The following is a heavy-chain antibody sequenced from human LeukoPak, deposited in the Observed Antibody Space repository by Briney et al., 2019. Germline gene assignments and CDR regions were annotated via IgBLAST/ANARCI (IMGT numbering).Heavy chain of an antibody. CDR3: AKDPGLNCNYGLGDY. Sequence: RPGGSLRLSCAASGFTFSIYAMSWVRQAPGKGLQWVSTVTGSGGTTYYADSVKGRFTISRDDSKNTLYLQMNSLRAEDTAVYYCAKDPGLNCNYGLGDYWGQGTLVTVSS. D-gene: IGHD1-7*01. CDR2: VTGSGGTT. V-gene: IGHV3-23*01. J-gene: IGHJ4*02. CDR1: GFTFSIYA.